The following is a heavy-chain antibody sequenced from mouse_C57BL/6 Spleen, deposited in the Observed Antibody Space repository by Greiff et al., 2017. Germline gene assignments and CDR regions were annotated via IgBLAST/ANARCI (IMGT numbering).Heavy chain of an antibody. D-gene: IGHD3-2*02. V-gene: IGHV14-2*01. J-gene: IGHJ3*01. CDR2: IDPEDGET. CDR1: GFNIKDYY. CDR3: AHSSCYLAWFAY. Sequence: EVQLQQSGAELVKPGASVKLSCTASGFNIKDYYMHWVKQRTEQGLEWIGRIDPEDGETKYDPKFQGKATITADTSSNTAYLPLSSLTSEDTAVYYCAHSSCYLAWFAYWGQGTRVTVSA.